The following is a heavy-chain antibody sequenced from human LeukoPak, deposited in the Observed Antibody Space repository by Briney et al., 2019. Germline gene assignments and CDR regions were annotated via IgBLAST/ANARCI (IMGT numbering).Heavy chain of an antibody. J-gene: IGHJ6*02. Sequence: SETLSLTCTVSDDSFGSYYWTWIRQPPGKGLEWIGYSGSSDYNPSLKSRVTISTDTSKRHFSLTLSSVTAADTAVYYCARTRRHYYGSGKNLTPWPAGLDVWGQGTTVTVS. CDR3: ARTRRHYYGSGKNLTPWPAGLDV. D-gene: IGHD3-10*01. CDR1: DDSFGSYY. CDR2: SGSS. V-gene: IGHV4-59*01.